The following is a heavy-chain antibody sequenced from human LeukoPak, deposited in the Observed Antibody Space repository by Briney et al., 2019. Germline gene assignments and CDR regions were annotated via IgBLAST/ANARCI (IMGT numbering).Heavy chain of an antibody. D-gene: IGHD6-13*01. J-gene: IGHJ4*02. Sequence: ASVKVSCKTSGYTFGGYYIQWVRQAPGQGLEWMGWINPNSGATKYAQKFQGRVTLTRDTSINTAYMELSRLRSDDTAVYYCARDSRPIFEWQQLGGDYWGQGTLVTVSS. CDR2: INPNSGAT. V-gene: IGHV1-2*02. CDR1: GYTFGGYY. CDR3: ARDSRPIFEWQQLGGDY.